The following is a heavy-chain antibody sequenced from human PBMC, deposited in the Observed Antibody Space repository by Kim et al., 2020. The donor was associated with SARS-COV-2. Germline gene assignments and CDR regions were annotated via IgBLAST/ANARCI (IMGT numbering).Heavy chain of an antibody. CDR2: ISSSSSYT. J-gene: IGHJ4*02. CDR1: GFTFSDYY. CDR3: ARYYYDSSGYYYPIDY. D-gene: IGHD3-22*01. V-gene: IGHV3-11*03. Sequence: GGSLRLSCAASGFTFSDYYMSWIRQAPGKGLEWVSYISSSSSYTNYADSVKGRFTISRDNAKNSLYLQMNSLRAEDTAVYYCARYYYDSSGYYYPIDYWGQGTLVTVSS.